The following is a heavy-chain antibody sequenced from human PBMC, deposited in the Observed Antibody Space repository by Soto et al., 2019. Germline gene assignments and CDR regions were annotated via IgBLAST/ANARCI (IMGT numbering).Heavy chain of an antibody. J-gene: IGHJ3*01. V-gene: IGHV3-53*01. Sequence: DVQLVESGGGLIQPGESLRLSCAAFGLTISGKKYVAWVRQAPGKGLEWVSALYDVDGSFYADSVTARFTTSSDSSKTTVYLQMNDLRPEDTAVYYCATWHEREHAFDVWGQGTTVTISS. CDR1: GLTISGKKY. D-gene: IGHD1-1*01. CDR2: LYDVDGS. CDR3: ATWHEREHAFDV.